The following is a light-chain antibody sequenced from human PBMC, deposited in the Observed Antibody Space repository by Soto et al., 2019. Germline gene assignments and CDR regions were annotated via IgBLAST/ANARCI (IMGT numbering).Light chain of an antibody. CDR2: KAS. V-gene: IGKV1-5*03. CDR1: QTINSW. CDR3: QQYNSYPYT. J-gene: IGKJ2*01. Sequence: DIQVTQSPSTLSASVGDRVTITCRASQTINSWLAWYQQKPGKAPKVLIYKASSLESGVPSRFSGSRSGTEFTLTISSLQPDDFATYYCQQYNSYPYTSGQGTKLEIK.